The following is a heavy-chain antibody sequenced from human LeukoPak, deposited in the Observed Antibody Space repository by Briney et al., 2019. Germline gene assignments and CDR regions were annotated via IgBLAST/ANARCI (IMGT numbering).Heavy chain of an antibody. J-gene: IGHJ6*03. CDR3: ARHQWHYYYYMGV. CDR2: IYYSGDT. Sequence: SETLSLTCTVSGGSISSSSYYWGWIRQPPGKGLEWIGSIYYSGDTYYNPSLKSRRVTISVDTSKNQCSLRLIPVTAADTAVYYCARHQWHYYYYMGVWGKGSTVTVSS. V-gene: IGHV4-39*01. CDR1: GGSISSSSYY. D-gene: IGHD6-19*01.